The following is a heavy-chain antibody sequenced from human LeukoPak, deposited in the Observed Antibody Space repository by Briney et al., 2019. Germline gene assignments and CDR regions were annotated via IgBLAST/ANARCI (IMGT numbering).Heavy chain of an antibody. V-gene: IGHV4-39*01. CDR3: ARRGGSGSRGDYYFDY. CDR1: GGSISSSSYY. Sequence: SETLSLTCTVSGGSISSSSYYWGWVRQPPGKGLEWIGGIDYSGSIYYNPSLKSRVTISVDTSKNQFSLKVSSVTAADTAVYYCARRGGSGSRGDYYFDYWGQGTLVTVSS. CDR2: IDYSGSI. D-gene: IGHD3-10*01. J-gene: IGHJ4*02.